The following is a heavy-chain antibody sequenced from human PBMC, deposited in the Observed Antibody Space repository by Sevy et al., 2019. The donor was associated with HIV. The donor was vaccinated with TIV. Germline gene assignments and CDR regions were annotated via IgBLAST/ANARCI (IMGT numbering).Heavy chain of an antibody. CDR3: AREEIGYGMDV. CDR2: INPKRRGA. J-gene: IGHJ6*02. V-gene: IGHV1-2*02. CDR1: EYTFIDYY. Sequence: ASVKVSCKATEYTFIDYYIHWVRQAPGQGLEWMGWINPKRRGANYAQSFQGRVTMTRDTSLNTIYMQLTSLRGDDTAVSYCAREEIGYGMDVWGQGTAVTVSS.